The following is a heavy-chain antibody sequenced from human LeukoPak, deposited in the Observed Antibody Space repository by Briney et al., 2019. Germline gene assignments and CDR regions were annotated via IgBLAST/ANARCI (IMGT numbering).Heavy chain of an antibody. CDR3: ARGWFGELFSDYWFDP. V-gene: IGHV4-59*01. CDR1: GGSISSYY. CDR2: IYYSGST. Sequence: SETLSLTCTVSGGSISSYYWSWIRQPPGKGLEWMGYIYYSGSTNYNPSLKSRVTISVDTSKNQFSLKLSSVTAADTAVYYCARGWFGELFSDYWFDPWGQGTLVTVSS. D-gene: IGHD3-10*01. J-gene: IGHJ5*02.